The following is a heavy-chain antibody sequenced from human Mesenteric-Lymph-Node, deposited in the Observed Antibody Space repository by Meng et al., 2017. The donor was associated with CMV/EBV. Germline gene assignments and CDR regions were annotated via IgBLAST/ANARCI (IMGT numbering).Heavy chain of an antibody. Sequence: NASGYPFTSYYMHWVRQAPGQGLEWMGIINPGGGSTSYAQKFQGRVTMTRDTSTSTVYMELSSLRSEDTAVYYCARDQGDGYNFDYWGQGTLVTVSS. CDR2: INPGGGST. CDR1: GYPFTSYY. CDR3: ARDQGDGYNFDY. V-gene: IGHV1-46*01. D-gene: IGHD5-24*01. J-gene: IGHJ4*02.